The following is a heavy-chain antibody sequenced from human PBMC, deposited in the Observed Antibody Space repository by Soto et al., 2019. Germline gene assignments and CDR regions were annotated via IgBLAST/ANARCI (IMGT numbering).Heavy chain of an antibody. V-gene: IGHV4-30-2*01. CDR2: IYHSGST. CDR3: ASGIAADGDLYGMDV. D-gene: IGHD6-13*01. Sequence: SETLSLTCAVSGGSISSGGYSWSWIRQPPGKGLEWIGYIYHSGSTYYNPSLKSRVTISVDRSKNQFSLKLSSVTAADTAVYYCASGIAADGDLYGMDVWGQGTTVTVSS. J-gene: IGHJ6*02. CDR1: GGSISSGGYS.